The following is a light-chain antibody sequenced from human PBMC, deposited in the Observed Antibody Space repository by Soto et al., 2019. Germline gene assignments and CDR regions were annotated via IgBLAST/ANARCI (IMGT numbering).Light chain of an antibody. V-gene: IGLV1-44*01. CDR1: SSNIGSTT. J-gene: IGLJ1*01. Sequence: QSVLTQPPSASGTPGQRVTLSCSGSSSNIGSTTVSWYQQVPGTAPKLLIFSNDQRPSGIPDRFSGSVSGTSASLAISGLQSEDEAHYYCAAWDDSLNGYVFGPGTKVTVL. CDR2: SND. CDR3: AAWDDSLNGYV.